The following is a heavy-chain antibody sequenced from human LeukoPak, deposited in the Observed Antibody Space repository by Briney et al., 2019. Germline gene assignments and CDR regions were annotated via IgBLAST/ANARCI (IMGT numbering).Heavy chain of an antibody. CDR3: ARDIVEVPAAMGRGYYYGMDV. V-gene: IGHV5-51*01. Sequence: QSLKISCKGSGYSITSYWISWLRQMPWKFLEWMGIIYTGDSDPRYSPSFLSQFTISADKSISTAYLQWSSLKASDTAMYYCARDIVEVPAAMGRGYYYGMDVWGKGTTVTVS. J-gene: IGHJ6*04. CDR2: IYTGDSDP. CDR1: GYSITSYW. D-gene: IGHD2-2*01.